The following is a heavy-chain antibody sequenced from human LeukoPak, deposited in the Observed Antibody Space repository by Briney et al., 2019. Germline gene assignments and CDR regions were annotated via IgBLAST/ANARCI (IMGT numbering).Heavy chain of an antibody. CDR3: ARGRTIAAGGRLFDY. D-gene: IGHD6-13*01. V-gene: IGHV1-2*02. Sequence: ASVKVSCKASGYTSTGYYMHWVRQAPGQGLERMAWINPNSGGTNYAQKFRGRVTMTRDTSISTAYMELSRLRSDDTAVYYCARGRTIAAGGRLFDYWGQGTLVTVSS. CDR2: INPNSGGT. J-gene: IGHJ4*02. CDR1: GYTSTGYY.